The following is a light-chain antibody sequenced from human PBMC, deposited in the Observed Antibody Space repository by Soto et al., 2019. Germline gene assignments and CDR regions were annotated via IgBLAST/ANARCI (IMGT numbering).Light chain of an antibody. CDR3: QQYYNWPT. CDR1: QSISSSY. J-gene: IGKJ1*01. Sequence: EAVLTQSPYTLSLSPGERATLSCRASQSISSSYLAWYQQRPGQAPRLLIYGASTRATGIPARFSGSGSGTEFTLTISSLQSEDFAVYYCQQYYNWPTFGQGTKV. CDR2: GAS. V-gene: IGKV3D-7*01.